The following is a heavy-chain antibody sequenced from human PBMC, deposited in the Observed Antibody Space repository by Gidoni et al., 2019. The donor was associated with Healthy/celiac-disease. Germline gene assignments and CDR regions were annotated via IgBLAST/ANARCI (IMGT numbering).Heavy chain of an antibody. CDR3: AGGGMAAAGYGGDY. CDR1: GFTFSSYS. V-gene: IGHV3-21*01. J-gene: IGHJ4*02. D-gene: IGHD6-13*01. Sequence: EVQLVESGGGLVKPGGSLRLSCAASGFTFSSYSMNWVRQAPGKGLEGVSSISSSSSNIYDADAVKGRFTISRDNAKNSLYLQMNSLRAEDTAVYYCAGGGMAAAGYGGDYWGQGTLVTVSS. CDR2: ISSSSSNI.